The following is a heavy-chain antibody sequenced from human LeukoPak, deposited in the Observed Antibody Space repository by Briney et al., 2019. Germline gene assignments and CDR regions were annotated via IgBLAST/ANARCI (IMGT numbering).Heavy chain of an antibody. J-gene: IGHJ6*02. CDR1: GFTVDSNY. CDR3: ARGFGKAAANVFGGYTMDV. D-gene: IGHD6-13*01. CDR2: IYTGGST. V-gene: IGHV3-66*02. Sequence: GVSLRLSCAASGFTVDSNYMSWVRQAPGRGLEWVSLIYTGGSTYYADSVRGRFTISRDNSKNTLYLQMNSLRPEDTAVYYCARGFGKAAANVFGGYTMDVWGQGTTVTVSS.